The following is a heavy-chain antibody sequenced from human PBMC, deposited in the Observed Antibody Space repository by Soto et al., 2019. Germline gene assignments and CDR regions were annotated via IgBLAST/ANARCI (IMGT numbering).Heavy chain of an antibody. Sequence: PSETLSLTCAVYGGSFSGYYWTWIRQRPGTGLEWIGEINHSGSTNYNPSLKSRVTISVDTSKNQFSLKLTSVTAADTAVSYCAGSGYYHNSGMDVWGQGTTVTVSS. J-gene: IGHJ6*02. D-gene: IGHD3-22*01. CDR3: AGSGYYHNSGMDV. CDR1: GGSFSGYY. V-gene: IGHV4-34*01. CDR2: INHSGST.